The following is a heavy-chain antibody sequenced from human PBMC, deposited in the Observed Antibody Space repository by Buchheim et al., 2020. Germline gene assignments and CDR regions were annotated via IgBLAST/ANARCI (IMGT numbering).Heavy chain of an antibody. Sequence: QVQLQESGPGLVKPSETLSLTCTVSGGSVSSGSYYWSWIRQPPGKGLEWIGYIYYSGSTNYNPSLKSRVTISVDTSKNQFSRKLSSVTAADTAVYYCAREGRRGIAARRNFDYWGQGTL. CDR3: AREGRRGIAARRNFDY. CDR1: GGSVSSGSYY. CDR2: IYYSGST. J-gene: IGHJ4*02. D-gene: IGHD6-6*01. V-gene: IGHV4-61*01.